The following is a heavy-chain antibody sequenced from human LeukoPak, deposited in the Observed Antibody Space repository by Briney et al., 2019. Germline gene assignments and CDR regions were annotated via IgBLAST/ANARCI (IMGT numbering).Heavy chain of an antibody. V-gene: IGHV3-30*02. CDR3: AKDRWNDGIDY. D-gene: IGHD1-1*01. CDR2: IRYDGSNK. Sequence: GGSLRLSCAASGFTFSDYYMSWIRQAPGKGLEWVAFIRYDGSNKYYADSVKGRFTISRDNSKNTLYLQMNSLRAEDTAVYYCAKDRWNDGIDYWGQGTLVTVSS. J-gene: IGHJ4*02. CDR1: GFTFSDYY.